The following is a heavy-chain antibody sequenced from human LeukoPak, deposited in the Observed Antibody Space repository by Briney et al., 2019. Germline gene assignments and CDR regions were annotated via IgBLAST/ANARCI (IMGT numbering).Heavy chain of an antibody. CDR1: GYTFRNYD. CDR2: ISTYNGNK. Sequence: ASVKVSCKASGYTFRNYDVSWVRQAPGEGLEWMGWISTYNGNKNYGHKVKGRVTMTTDTSTSTVYLELRSLRSDDTAVYYCARHDHASASYYNAPLDHWGQGTLVIVSS. D-gene: IGHD3-10*01. CDR3: ARHDHASASYYNAPLDH. J-gene: IGHJ4*02. V-gene: IGHV1-18*01.